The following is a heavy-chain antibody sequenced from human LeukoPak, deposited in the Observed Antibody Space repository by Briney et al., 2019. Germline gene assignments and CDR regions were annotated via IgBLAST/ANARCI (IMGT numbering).Heavy chain of an antibody. J-gene: IGHJ3*02. V-gene: IGHV3-23*01. CDR2: IRGSGGST. CDR3: ARGLFLSGYLDAFDI. CDR1: GFTFSTYG. D-gene: IGHD3-22*01. Sequence: GGSLRLSCVASGFTFSTYGMSWVRQAPGKGLEWVSAIRGSGGSTYYADSVKGRFTISRDNSKNTLYLQMNSLRVEDTAVYYCARGLFLSGYLDAFDIWGQGTVVTVSS.